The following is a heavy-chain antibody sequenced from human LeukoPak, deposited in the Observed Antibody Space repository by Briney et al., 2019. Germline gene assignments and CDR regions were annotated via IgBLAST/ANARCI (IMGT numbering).Heavy chain of an antibody. J-gene: IGHJ4*02. V-gene: IGHV5-51*01. CDR1: GYGFISYW. D-gene: IGHD2-21*02. Sequence: GESLKISCKGSGYGFISYWIAWVRQMPGKGLEWMGIIYPGDSDIRYSPSFQGQVTFSADKSTNTAYLQWSSLKASDSAMYFCARQRDLVTDRSLDYWGQGTLVTVSS. CDR3: ARQRDLVTDRSLDY. CDR2: IYPGDSDI.